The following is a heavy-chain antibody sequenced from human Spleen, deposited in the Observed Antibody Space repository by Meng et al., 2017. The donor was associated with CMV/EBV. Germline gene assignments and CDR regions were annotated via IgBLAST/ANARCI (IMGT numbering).Heavy chain of an antibody. Sequence: GAISSSNGGSWVRQPPGKGLEWIGEIYHSGSTNYNPSLKSRVTISVDKSKNQFSLKVRSVTAADTAVYYCARQSCSGGTCYGLFDCWGQGTLVTVSS. CDR3: ARQSCSGGTCYGLFDC. D-gene: IGHD2-15*01. CDR1: GAISSSNG. V-gene: IGHV4-4*02. CDR2: IYHSGST. J-gene: IGHJ4*02.